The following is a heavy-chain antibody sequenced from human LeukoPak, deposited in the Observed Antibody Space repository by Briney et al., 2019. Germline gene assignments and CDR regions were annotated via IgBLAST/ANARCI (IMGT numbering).Heavy chain of an antibody. CDR2: ISWNSGNI. CDR3: AKEGGRFGFDI. D-gene: IGHD3-10*01. CDR1: GFTFDDYA. J-gene: IGHJ3*02. Sequence: PGRSLRLSCAASGFTFDDYAMHWVRQAPGKGLEWVSGISWNSGNIGYADSVKGRFTISRDNAKNSLYLQMNSLRAEDTALYYCAKEGGRFGFDIWGQGTMVTVSS. V-gene: IGHV3-9*01.